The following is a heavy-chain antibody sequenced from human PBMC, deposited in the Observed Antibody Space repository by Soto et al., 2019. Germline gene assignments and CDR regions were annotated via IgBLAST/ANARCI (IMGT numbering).Heavy chain of an antibody. Sequence: QVQLQESGPGLVKPSQTLSLTCTVSGVSISSGGYYWSWIRQHPGKGLEWIGCIYYSGSTYYHPSLKSRVTISVATSKNQFSLKLGSVTAADTAVYYCAKAPGDDYGDYYPLFWGQGNMVTVSS. CDR1: GVSISSGGYY. CDR3: AKAPGDDYGDYYPLF. V-gene: IGHV4-31*03. D-gene: IGHD4-17*01. CDR2: IYYSGST. J-gene: IGHJ4*02.